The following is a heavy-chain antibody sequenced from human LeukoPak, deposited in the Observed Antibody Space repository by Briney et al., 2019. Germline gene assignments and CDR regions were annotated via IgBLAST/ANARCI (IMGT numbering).Heavy chain of an antibody. CDR1: GYSFTSYY. V-gene: IGHV1-46*03. D-gene: IGHD5-18*01. J-gene: IGHJ4*02. Sequence: ASVKVSCKASGYSFTSYYMHWVRRAPGQGLEWMGIINPSAGSTSIAQKFQGRVTMTRDTSTSTVYMELSSLRSEDTAVYYCARDNRGYSYGSFDYWGQGTLVTVSS. CDR2: INPSAGST. CDR3: ARDNRGYSYGSFDY.